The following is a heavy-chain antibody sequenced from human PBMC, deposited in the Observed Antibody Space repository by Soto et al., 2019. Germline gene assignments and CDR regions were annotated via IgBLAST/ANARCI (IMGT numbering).Heavy chain of an antibody. CDR1: GFTFSNAW. J-gene: IGHJ6*02. CDR2: IKSKVDGGTA. D-gene: IGHD2-2*01. CDR3: TTLSYLYYDGMDV. V-gene: IGHV3-15*01. Sequence: GGSLRLSCEASGFTFSNAWMNWVRQGPGKGLEWLGRIKSKVDGGTADYVAATKGRFSISRDDLKNMLYLQMNSLKPDDTAVYYCTTLSYLYYDGMDVWGQGTTVTVS.